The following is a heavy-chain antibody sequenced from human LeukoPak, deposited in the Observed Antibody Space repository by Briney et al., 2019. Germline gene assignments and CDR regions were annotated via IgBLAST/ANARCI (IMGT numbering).Heavy chain of an antibody. J-gene: IGHJ6*02. Sequence: PGRSLRLSCAASGFTFSSYGMHWVRQAPGKGLEWVAVISYDGSKKYYADSVKGRLTISRDNSKNTLYLQMNSLRAEDTAVYYCAKALICRGGSCYSYYYYGVDVWGQGTTVTVSS. CDR3: AKALICRGGSCYSYYYYGVDV. D-gene: IGHD2-15*01. CDR2: ISYDGSKK. CDR1: GFTFSSYG. V-gene: IGHV3-30*18.